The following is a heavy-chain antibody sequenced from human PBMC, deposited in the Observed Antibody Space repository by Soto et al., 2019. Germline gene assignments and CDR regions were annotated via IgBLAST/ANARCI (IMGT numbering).Heavy chain of an antibody. D-gene: IGHD2-21*02. CDR2: ITSDGKSK. V-gene: IGHV3-74*01. Sequence: GGSLRLSCAASGFNFSNHWMHWVRQRPAEGLVWVSRITSDGKSKAYAESVKGRFAISRDNAKNTLYLQMNGLTAEDTAVYYCARESGDWPLNWFDPWGQGTLVTV. CDR3: ARESGDWPLNWFDP. J-gene: IGHJ5*02. CDR1: GFNFSNHW.